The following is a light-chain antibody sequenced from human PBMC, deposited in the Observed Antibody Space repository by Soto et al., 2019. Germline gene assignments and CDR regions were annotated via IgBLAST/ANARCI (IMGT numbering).Light chain of an antibody. CDR3: QQYGSSRT. J-gene: IGKJ5*01. V-gene: IGKV3-20*01. CDR2: GAS. CDR1: QGVKYNY. Sequence: EIVLTQSPVTLSLSPGERATLSCRASQGVKYNYLAWYQQKPGQAPRLLIYGASNRDTGIPDRFSGSGSGTDFTLTISRLEPEDFAVYYCQQYGSSRTFGQGTRLEIK.